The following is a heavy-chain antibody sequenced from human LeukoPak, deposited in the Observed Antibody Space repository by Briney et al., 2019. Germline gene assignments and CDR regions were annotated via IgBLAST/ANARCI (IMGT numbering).Heavy chain of an antibody. CDR3: ARGKVGATYTLNGDFDY. Sequence: PSETLSLTCTVSGGSISSYYWSWIRQPPGKGLEWIGYIYYSGSTNYNPSLKSRVTISVDTSKNQFSLKLSSVTAADTAVYYCARGKVGATYTLNGDFDYWGQGTLVTVSS. CDR1: GGSISSYY. D-gene: IGHD1-26*01. CDR2: IYYSGST. V-gene: IGHV4-59*01. J-gene: IGHJ4*02.